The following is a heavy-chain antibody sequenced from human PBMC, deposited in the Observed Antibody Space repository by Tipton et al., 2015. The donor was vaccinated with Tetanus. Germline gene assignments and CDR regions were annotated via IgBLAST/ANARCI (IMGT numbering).Heavy chain of an antibody. CDR2: IYSSGRT. CDR1: GGSISSGAYY. D-gene: IGHD1-1*01. V-gene: IGHV4-31*03. Sequence: TLSLTCTVSGGSISSGAYYWSWSRQHPGNGLEWIGYIYSSGRTFYNPSLKSRVTISVDTSKNQFSLKLSSVTAADTAVYYCARTQPIGWYFDLWGRGTLLTVSS. J-gene: IGHJ2*01. CDR3: ARTQPIGWYFDL.